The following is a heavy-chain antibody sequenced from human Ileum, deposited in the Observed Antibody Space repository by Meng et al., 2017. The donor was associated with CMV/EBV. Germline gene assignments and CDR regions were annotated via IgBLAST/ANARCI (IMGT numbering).Heavy chain of an antibody. CDR1: GYTFSSYG. J-gene: IGHJ5*02. CDR3: ARDPALYDFWSPYYGGLNCFDP. Sequence: ASVKVSCKASGYTFSSYGISWVRQAPGQGLEWMGWISTYNGKTSYAEKVQGRVTMTTDTSTRTVFMELRSLRSDDTAVYYCARDPALYDFWSPYYGGLNCFDPWGQGTLVTVSS. V-gene: IGHV1-18*01. D-gene: IGHD3/OR15-3a*01. CDR2: ISTYNGKT.